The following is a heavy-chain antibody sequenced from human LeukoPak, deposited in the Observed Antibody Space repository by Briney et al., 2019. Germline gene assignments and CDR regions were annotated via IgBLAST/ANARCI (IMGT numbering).Heavy chain of an antibody. D-gene: IGHD6-13*01. CDR3: ARRVAAAGNWFDP. CDR1: GYSFTSYW. V-gene: IGHV5-51*01. J-gene: IGHJ5*02. Sequence: GESLKISCKGSGYSFTSYWIGWVRQMPGKGLQWMGIIYPGDSDTRYSPSFQGQVTISADKSISTAYLQWSSLKASDTAMYYCARRVAAAGNWFDPWGQGTLVTVSS. CDR2: IYPGDSDT.